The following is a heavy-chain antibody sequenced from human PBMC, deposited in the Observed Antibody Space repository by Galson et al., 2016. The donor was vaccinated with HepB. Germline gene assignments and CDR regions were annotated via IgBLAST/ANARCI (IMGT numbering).Heavy chain of an antibody. D-gene: IGHD3-10*01. J-gene: IGHJ4*02. Sequence: SETLSLTCTVSCGSISRRSYYWGWIRQPPGKGLEWIGTIYFSGSTYYNPSLKSRVTISVDTSKNQFSLKVTSVTAADTAVYYCARTQGQRVNHYYFDHWGQGTLVTVSS. CDR3: ARTQGQRVNHYYFDH. CDR1: CGSISRRSYY. V-gene: IGHV4-39*01. CDR2: IYFSGST.